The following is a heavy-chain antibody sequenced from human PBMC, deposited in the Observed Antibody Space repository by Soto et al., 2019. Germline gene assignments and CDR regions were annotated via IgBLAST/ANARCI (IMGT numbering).Heavy chain of an antibody. V-gene: IGHV3-21*01. Sequence: EVQLVESGGGLVKPGGSLRLSCAASGFTFSSYTMNWVRQAPGKGLEWVSSISSSSSYIYYADSVKGRFTISRDNAKNSLYLQMNGLRAEDTAVYYCARILXIGTTRGXYFDYWGQGTLVTVSS. J-gene: IGHJ4*02. D-gene: IGHD1-1*01. CDR1: GFTFSSYT. CDR3: ARILXIGTTRGXYFDY. CDR2: ISSSSSYI.